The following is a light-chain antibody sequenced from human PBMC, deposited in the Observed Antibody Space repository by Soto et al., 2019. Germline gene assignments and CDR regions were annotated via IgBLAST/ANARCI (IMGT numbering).Light chain of an antibody. J-gene: IGKJ4*01. V-gene: IGKV1-39*01. CDR1: QSISSY. CDR3: KQRYSTPLT. CDR2: AAS. Sequence: DIQMTQSPSSLSASVGDRVTITCRASQSISSYLNWYQQKPGKAPKLLIYAASSLQSGVPSRFSGSGSVTDFTLNIRSLQPEDFATYYCKQRYSTPLTFGGGTKVEIK.